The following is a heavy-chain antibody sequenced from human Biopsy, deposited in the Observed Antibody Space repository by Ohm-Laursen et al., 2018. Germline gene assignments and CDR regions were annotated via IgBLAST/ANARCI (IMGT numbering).Heavy chain of an antibody. Sequence: SLRLSCAASGFTFADYAMHWVRQAPGKGLEWVAVVWYDGINKFYADSVGGRFTISRDNLKNTVYLEMNSLRPEDTAVYYCARDLGNLRGVMFYLDSWGQGTLVSVSS. V-gene: IGHV3-33*08. CDR1: GFTFADYA. CDR2: VWYDGINK. J-gene: IGHJ4*02. D-gene: IGHD3-16*01. CDR3: ARDLGNLRGVMFYLDS.